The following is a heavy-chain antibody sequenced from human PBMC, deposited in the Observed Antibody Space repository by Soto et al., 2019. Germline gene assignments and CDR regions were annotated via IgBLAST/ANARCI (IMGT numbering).Heavy chain of an antibody. V-gene: IGHV4-34*01. Sequence: QVQLQQWGAGLLKPSETLSLTCAVYGGSFSGYYWSWIRQPPGKGLEWMGEINHSGSTNYNPSLKSRVTITADTSKKQYTLKLSPVPVADTVVYYSAIAGIVGATGATMYDYFDIWGQRTMVTVSS. CDR2: INHSGST. CDR1: GGSFSGYY. CDR3: AIAGIVGATGATMYDYFDI. D-gene: IGHD1-26*01. J-gene: IGHJ3*02.